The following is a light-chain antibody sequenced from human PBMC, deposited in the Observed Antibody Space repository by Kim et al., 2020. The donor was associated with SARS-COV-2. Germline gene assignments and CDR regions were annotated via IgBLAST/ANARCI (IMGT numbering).Light chain of an antibody. V-gene: IGKV3-20*01. CDR1: QSVSSGY. J-gene: IGKJ1*01. CDR3: QHYNSFPWT. Sequence: SPGERATLSCRARQSVSSGYLAWYQHRPGQAPRLLIYAASRRSNGIPERFSGSGSGTDFTLTISRLEPEDFALYYCQHYNSFPWTFGQGTKVDIK. CDR2: AAS.